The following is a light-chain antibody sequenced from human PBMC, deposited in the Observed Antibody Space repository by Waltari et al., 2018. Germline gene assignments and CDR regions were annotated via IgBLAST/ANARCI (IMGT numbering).Light chain of an antibody. CDR2: DVN. J-gene: IGLJ2*01. CDR1: STDIGGYDY. V-gene: IGLV2-11*01. CDR3: CSYAGGYTVV. Sequence: QSALTQPRSVSASPGQSVTIACTGASTDIGGYDYVSWDQQTPGRAPKLIIYDVNKRPAGVPDRFSGSKSGNTAFLTISGLQAEDEGEYYCCSYAGGYTVVLGGGTELTV.